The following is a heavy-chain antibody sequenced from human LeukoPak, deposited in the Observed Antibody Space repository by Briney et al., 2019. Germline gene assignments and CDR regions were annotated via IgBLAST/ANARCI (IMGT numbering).Heavy chain of an antibody. CDR1: GFTFSSYA. CDR3: ASGIAVAHFGY. CDR2: ISGSGGNT. J-gene: IGHJ4*02. D-gene: IGHD6-19*01. V-gene: IGHV3-23*01. Sequence: GGSLRLSCAASGFTFSSYAMSWVRQAPGKGLEWVSAISGSGGNTYYADSVKGRFTISRDNSKNTLYLQMNSLRAEDTAVYYCASGIAVAHFGYWGQGTLVTVSS.